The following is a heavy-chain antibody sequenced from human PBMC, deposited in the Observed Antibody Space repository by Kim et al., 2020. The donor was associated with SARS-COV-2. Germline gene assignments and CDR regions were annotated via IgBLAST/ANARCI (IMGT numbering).Heavy chain of an antibody. CDR2: IRSDGGST. CDR1: GFTFSSYA. Sequence: GGSLRLSCAASGFTFSSYAMSWVRQAPGKGLEWVSAIRSDGGSTFYTDSVKGRFTISRDNSKNTLYLQMNSLTAEDTAVYYCAGRIVVLPIWGQGTMVTVSS. V-gene: IGHV3-23*01. J-gene: IGHJ3*02. CDR3: AGRIVVLPI. D-gene: IGHD3-22*01.